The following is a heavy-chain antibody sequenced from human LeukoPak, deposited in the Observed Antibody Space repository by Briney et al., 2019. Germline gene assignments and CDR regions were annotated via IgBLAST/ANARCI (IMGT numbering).Heavy chain of an antibody. Sequence: PGGSLRLSCAASGFTFSRYWMSWVRQAPGKGLEWVANIKQDGSEKYYVDSVKGRFTISRDNAKNSLYLQMNSLRAEDTAVYYCARTDDFWSGYGFYYYMNVWGKGTTVTGSS. V-gene: IGHV3-7*01. CDR2: IKQDGSEK. D-gene: IGHD3-3*01. CDR3: ARTDDFWSGYGFYYYMNV. J-gene: IGHJ6*03. CDR1: GFTFSRYW.